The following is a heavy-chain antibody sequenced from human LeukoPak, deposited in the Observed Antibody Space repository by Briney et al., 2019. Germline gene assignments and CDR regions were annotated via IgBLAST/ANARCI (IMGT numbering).Heavy chain of an antibody. CDR3: ASSHTPIAYYYDSRGYPDAFDI. Sequence: GASVKVSCKASGYTFTSYGISWVRQAPGQGLEWMGWIGAYNGNTNYAQKLQGRVTMTTDTSTSTAYMELRSLRSDDTAVYYCASSHTPIAYYYDSRGYPDAFDIWGQGTMVTVSS. J-gene: IGHJ3*02. CDR1: GYTFTSYG. CDR2: IGAYNGNT. V-gene: IGHV1-18*01. D-gene: IGHD3-22*01.